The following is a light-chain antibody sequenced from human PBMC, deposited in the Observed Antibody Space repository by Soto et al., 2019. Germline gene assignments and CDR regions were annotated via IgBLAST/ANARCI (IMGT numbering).Light chain of an antibody. V-gene: IGKV4-1*01. Sequence: DIVVTQSPDSLAASLGERATINCQSSQSLFYSSDNKNYLRWYQQKPGQPPKLLIYWASTRESGVPERFSGAESGTDFTLTISSLQAEDVAVYYCQQYYDTPLTFGGGTKVEIK. J-gene: IGKJ4*01. CDR1: QSLFYSSDNKNY. CDR2: WAS. CDR3: QQYYDTPLT.